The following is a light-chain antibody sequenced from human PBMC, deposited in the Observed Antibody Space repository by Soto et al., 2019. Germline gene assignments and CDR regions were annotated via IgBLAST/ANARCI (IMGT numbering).Light chain of an antibody. V-gene: IGKV1-5*01. CDR3: QQYNNYATWT. CDR1: QSISIW. J-gene: IGKJ1*01. Sequence: DIQMSQSPSTLSASVGDRVTITCRASQSISIWLAWYQHKPGKAPQVLIWEASSLQRGVPSRFSGSGSGTEFTLTISSLQPDDFSTYYCQQYNNYATWTFPQGTKVQIQ. CDR2: EAS.